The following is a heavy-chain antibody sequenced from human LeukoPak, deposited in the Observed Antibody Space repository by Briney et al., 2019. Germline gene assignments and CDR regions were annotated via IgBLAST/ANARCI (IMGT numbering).Heavy chain of an antibody. CDR3: ASLAAAAGKSDY. Sequence: SVKVSCKASGGTFSSYAISWVRQAPGQGLEWMGGIIPIFGTANYAQKFLGRVTITADKSTSTAYMELSSLRSEDTAVYYCASLAAAAGKSDYWGQGTLVTVSS. CDR2: IIPIFGTA. J-gene: IGHJ4*02. CDR1: GGTFSSYA. D-gene: IGHD6-13*01. V-gene: IGHV1-69*06.